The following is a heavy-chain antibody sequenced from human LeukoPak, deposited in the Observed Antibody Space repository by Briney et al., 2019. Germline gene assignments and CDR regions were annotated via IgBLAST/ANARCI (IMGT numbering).Heavy chain of an antibody. J-gene: IGHJ6*03. V-gene: IGHV5-51*01. Sequence: GESLKISCKGSGYSFTSYWIGWVRQMPGKGLEWMGIIYPGDSDTRYSPSFQVQVTISADKSISTAYLQWSSLKASDTAMYYCARLVDSYGPIRRNYYYCMDVWGKGTTVTVSS. CDR2: IYPGDSDT. D-gene: IGHD5-18*01. CDR1: GYSFTSYW. CDR3: ARLVDSYGPIRRNYYYCMDV.